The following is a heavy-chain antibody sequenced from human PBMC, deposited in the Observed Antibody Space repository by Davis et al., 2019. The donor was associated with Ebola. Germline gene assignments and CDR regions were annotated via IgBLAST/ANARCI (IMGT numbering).Heavy chain of an antibody. CDR2: INHLGSET. Sequence: GGSLRLSCAASGFTFSTYSMSWVRQAPGKGLEWVANINHLGSETYYMESMKGRFSISRDNAENTLFLQMTSLRVEDTAVYYCARVEGIYGDYVLDYWGQGTLVTVSS. CDR1: GFTFSTYS. D-gene: IGHD4-17*01. CDR3: ARVEGIYGDYVLDY. V-gene: IGHV3-7*01. J-gene: IGHJ4*02.